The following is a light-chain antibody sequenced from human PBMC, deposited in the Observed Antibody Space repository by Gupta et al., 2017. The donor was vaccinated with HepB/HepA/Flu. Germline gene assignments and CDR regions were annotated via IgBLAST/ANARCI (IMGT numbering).Light chain of an antibody. Sequence: EIVVTQSPATLSVSPGERVTLSCRTSQSIGNYLAWYQHKPGQAPRLLISRVSSRDTGVPTRFSGSGYGTDFTLTISSRQSEDFAVYYCQQNNDWPPNTFGQGTKVEI. CDR2: RVS. J-gene: IGKJ1*01. CDR3: QQNNDWPPNT. CDR1: QSIGNY. V-gene: IGKV3-15*01.